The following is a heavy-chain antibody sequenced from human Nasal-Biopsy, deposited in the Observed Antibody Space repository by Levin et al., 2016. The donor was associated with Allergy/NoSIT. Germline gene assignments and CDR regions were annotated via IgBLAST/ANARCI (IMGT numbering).Heavy chain of an antibody. CDR1: GGSVRNYY. V-gene: IGHV4-4*07. Sequence: GSLRLSCSVSGGSVRNYYWNWIRHPAGKGLEWIGRISISGVVNYNPSLKDRVAISLDTSKNEVSLRLTSVTAADTAVYYCASLGPTIDYWGRGARVTVSS. J-gene: IGHJ4*02. D-gene: IGHD3-16*01. CDR2: ISISGVV. CDR3: ASLGPTIDY.